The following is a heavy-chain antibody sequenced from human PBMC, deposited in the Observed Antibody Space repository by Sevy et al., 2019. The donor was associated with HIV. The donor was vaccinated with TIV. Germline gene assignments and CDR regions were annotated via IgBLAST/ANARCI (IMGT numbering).Heavy chain of an antibody. J-gene: IGHJ4*02. CDR2: VKNDGNT. D-gene: IGHD6-13*01. V-gene: IGHV3-74*01. CDR1: GYTFSNYW. CDR3: VAANSWEDY. Sequence: GGSLRLSCEGSGYTFSNYWMHWVRQAPGKGLEWVSRVKNDGNTAYADSVKGRFTISRDNAENTMSLQMNARGVEDTALYYCVAANSWEDYWGQGTLVTVSS.